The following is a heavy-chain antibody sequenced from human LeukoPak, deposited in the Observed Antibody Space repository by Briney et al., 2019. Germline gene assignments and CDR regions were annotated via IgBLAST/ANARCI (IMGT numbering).Heavy chain of an antibody. CDR1: GYTFTTYD. CDR2: ISAYNGDT. D-gene: IGHD1/OR15-1a*01. V-gene: IGHV1-18*01. CDR3: ARVGTGTRSFDY. J-gene: IGHJ4*02. Sequence: ASVEVSCKASGYTFTTYDINWVRQAPGQGLEWMGRISAYNGDTNYEQNLQGRVTMTTDTSASTAYMELRSLRSDDTAVYYCARVGTGTRSFDYWGQGTLVTVSS.